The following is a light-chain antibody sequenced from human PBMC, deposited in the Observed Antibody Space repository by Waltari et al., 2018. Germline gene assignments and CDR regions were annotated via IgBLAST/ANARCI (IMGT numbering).Light chain of an antibody. J-gene: IGLJ2*01. CDR1: NSDIGSYSY. Sequence: QSVLTQPASVSGSPGQPITISCTGTNSDIGSYSYVSWYQQYPGKAHKLIIYDLTERPSGVSTRFSGSKSGNTASLTISGLQADDEADYFCSSYTGRGTVIFGRGTMVTVL. CDR2: DLT. V-gene: IGLV2-14*01. CDR3: SSYTGRGTVI.